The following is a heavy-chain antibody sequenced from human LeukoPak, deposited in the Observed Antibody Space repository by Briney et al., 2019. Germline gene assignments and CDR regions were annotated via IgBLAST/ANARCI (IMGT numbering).Heavy chain of an antibody. D-gene: IGHD1-26*01. CDR2: IIPILGIA. CDR3: ATPVQRQARGVSREYFDY. J-gene: IGHJ4*02. Sequence: SVKVSCKASGGTFSSYAISWVRQAPRQGLEWMGRIIPILGIANYAQKFQGRVTITADKSTSTAYMELSSLRSEDTAVYYCATPVQRQARGVSREYFDYWGQGTLVTVSS. CDR1: GGTFSSYA. V-gene: IGHV1-69*04.